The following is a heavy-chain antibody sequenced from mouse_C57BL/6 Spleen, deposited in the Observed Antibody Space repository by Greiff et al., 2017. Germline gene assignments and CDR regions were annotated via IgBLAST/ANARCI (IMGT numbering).Heavy chain of an antibody. Sequence: VQLVESGAELARPGASVKLSCKASGYTFTSYGISWVKQRTGQGLEWIGEIYPRSGNTYYNEKFKGKATLTADKSSSTAYMELRSLTSEDSAVYFCARGDYGSSYEGFAYWGQGTLVTVSA. J-gene: IGHJ3*01. CDR1: GYTFTSYG. CDR2: IYPRSGNT. CDR3: ARGDYGSSYEGFAY. D-gene: IGHD1-1*01. V-gene: IGHV1-81*01.